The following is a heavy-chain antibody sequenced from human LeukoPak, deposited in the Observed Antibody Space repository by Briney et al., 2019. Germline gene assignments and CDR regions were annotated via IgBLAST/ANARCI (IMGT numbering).Heavy chain of an antibody. V-gene: IGHV4-34*01. CDR2: INHSGST. J-gene: IGHJ4*02. CDR1: GGSFSGYY. D-gene: IGHD6-13*01. Sequence: PSETLSLTCAVYGGSFSGYYWSWIRQPPGKGLEWIGEINHSGSTNYNPSLKSRVTISVDTSKNQFSLKLSSVTAADTAVYYCAILRWGIAADAPFDYWGQGTPFTVSS. CDR3: AILRWGIAADAPFDY.